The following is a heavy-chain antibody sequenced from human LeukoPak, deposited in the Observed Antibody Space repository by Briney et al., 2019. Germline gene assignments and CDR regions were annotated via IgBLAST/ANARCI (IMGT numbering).Heavy chain of an antibody. D-gene: IGHD5-12*01. J-gene: IGHJ4*02. V-gene: IGHV3-21*01. Sequence: GGSLRLSCAASGFTFSSYSMNWVRQAPGKGLEWVSSISSSSSYIYYADSVKGRFTISRDNAKNSLYLQMNSLRAEDTAVYYCARDGGRGYAVDYWGREPWSPSPQ. CDR1: GFTFSSYS. CDR2: ISSSSSYI. CDR3: ARDGGRGYAVDY.